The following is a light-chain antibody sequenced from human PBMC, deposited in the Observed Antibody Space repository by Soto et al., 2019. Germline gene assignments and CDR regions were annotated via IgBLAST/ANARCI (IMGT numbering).Light chain of an antibody. CDR2: RDD. V-gene: IGLV1-47*01. J-gene: IGLJ3*02. CDR1: SSNVERNY. CDR3: AVWDDRLSGL. Sequence: QSVLTQPPSASGTPGQRVIITCSGGSSNVERNYVYWYQHLPGTAPKLLIYRDDQRPSGVPDRFSGSKSGTSASLAISGLRSEDEAAYYCAVWDDRLSGLFGGGTQLTV.